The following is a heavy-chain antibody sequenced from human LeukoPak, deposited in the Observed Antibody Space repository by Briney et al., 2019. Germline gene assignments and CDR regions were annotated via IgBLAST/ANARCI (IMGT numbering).Heavy chain of an antibody. V-gene: IGHV3-7*05. CDR1: GFTFSNSW. D-gene: IGHD2-2*01. CDR3: ARGPYHMDV. CDR2: INQDGGET. Sequence: GGSLRLSCAASGFTFSNSWMTWVRQAPGKGLGWVANINQDGGETYYVDSVKGRFTIPRDNAKNSLYLQMNSLRAEDTAVYFCARGPYHMDVWGRGTTVTVSS. J-gene: IGHJ6*02.